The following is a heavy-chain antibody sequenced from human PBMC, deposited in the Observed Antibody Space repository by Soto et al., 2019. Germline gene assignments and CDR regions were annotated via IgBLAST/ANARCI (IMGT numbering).Heavy chain of an antibody. CDR3: ARYGRKLAYYYYYGMDV. CDR2: INHSGST. J-gene: IGHJ6*02. CDR1: GGSFSGYY. V-gene: IGHV4-34*01. Sequence: SETLSFTCAVYGGSFSGYYWSWIRQPPGKGLEWIGEINHSGSTNYNPSLKSRVTISVDTSKNQFSLKLSSVTAADTAVYYCARYGRKLAYYYYYGMDVWGQGTTVTVSS. D-gene: IGHD1-26*01.